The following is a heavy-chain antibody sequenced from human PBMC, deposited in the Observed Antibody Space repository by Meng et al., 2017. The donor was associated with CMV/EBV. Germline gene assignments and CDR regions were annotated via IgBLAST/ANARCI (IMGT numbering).Heavy chain of an antibody. CDR1: GYTFTSYY. Sequence: SVNVSCKASGYTFTSYYMHWVRQAPGQGLEWMGIINPSGGSTSYAQKFQGRVTMTRDTSTRTVYMALSSLRSEDTAVCYCARRGGVIGDFDYWGQGTLVTVSS. CDR2: INPSGGST. CDR3: ARRGGVIGDFDY. J-gene: IGHJ4*02. V-gene: IGHV1-46*01. D-gene: IGHD3-3*01.